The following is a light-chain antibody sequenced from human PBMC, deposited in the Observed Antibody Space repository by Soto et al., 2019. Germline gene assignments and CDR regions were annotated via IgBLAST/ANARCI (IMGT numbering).Light chain of an antibody. CDR2: EGS. Sequence: QSALTQPASVSGSAGQSITISCTGTSSDVGSYNRVSWYQQHPGKAPKLMIYEGSKRPSGVSNRFSGSKSGNTASLTISGLQAEDEADYYCCSFAGSSTFYVIFGGGTKITVL. CDR3: CSFAGSSTFYVI. V-gene: IGLV2-23*03. CDR1: SSDVGSYNR. J-gene: IGLJ2*01.